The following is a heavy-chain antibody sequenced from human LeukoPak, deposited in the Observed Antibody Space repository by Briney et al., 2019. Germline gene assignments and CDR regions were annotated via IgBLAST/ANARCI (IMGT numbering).Heavy chain of an antibody. D-gene: IGHD3-10*01. J-gene: IGHJ4*02. CDR1: GFTFSSYN. Sequence: PGGSLRLSCAASGFTFSSYNMNWVRQAPGEGLQWVSYISTTSTIFYADSVRGRFTISRDNAKNSLYLQMNSLRAEDTAVYYCARELRGENFDFWGQGTLVTVSA. CDR3: ARELRGENFDF. CDR2: ISTTSTI. V-gene: IGHV3-48*01.